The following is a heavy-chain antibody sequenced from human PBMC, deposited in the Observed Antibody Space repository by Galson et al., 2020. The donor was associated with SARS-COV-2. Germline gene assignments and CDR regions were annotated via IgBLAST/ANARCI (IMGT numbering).Heavy chain of an antibody. D-gene: IGHD2-15*01. J-gene: IGHJ4*02. CDR2: NSPYNSNT. CDR3: ARSLALGDCSGGSCFFY. V-gene: IGHV1-18*01. Sequence: ASVKVSCKASGYTFTTFYINWVRQAPGKGLAWMGKNSPYNSNTNYTQKPQGRVTMTTDTSTSTAYMELRSLTSDDTAVYYCARSLALGDCSGGSCFFYWGQGTLVTVSS. CDR1: GYTFTTFY.